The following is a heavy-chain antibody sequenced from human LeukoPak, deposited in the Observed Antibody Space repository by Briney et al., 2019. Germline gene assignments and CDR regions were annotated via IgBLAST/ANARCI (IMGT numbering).Heavy chain of an antibody. CDR1: GFTFRNYG. Sequence: RGSLRLSCAASGFTFRNYGLSWVRQAPGKGLKWVSYISGAGGNVNYADSVKGRFIISRDNGKNSLYLQMSSLRAEDTAVYYCAIWMGNNADFTGPIDYWGQGTLVTVSS. J-gene: IGHJ4*02. CDR3: AIWMGNNADFTGPIDY. CDR2: ISGAGGNV. V-gene: IGHV3-48*01. D-gene: IGHD2-2*03.